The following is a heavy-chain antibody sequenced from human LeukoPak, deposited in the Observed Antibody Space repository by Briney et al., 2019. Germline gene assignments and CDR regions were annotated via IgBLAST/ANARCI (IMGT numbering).Heavy chain of an antibody. CDR2: ISGGGGST. V-gene: IGHV3-23*01. D-gene: IGHD3-10*01. Sequence: GGSLRLSCAASGFTFSSYWMSWVRQAPGKGLEWVSGISGGGGSTYYADSVKGRFTISRDNSKNTLYLQMNSLRAEDTAVYYCASIFLWFVYDYWGQGTLVTVSS. J-gene: IGHJ4*02. CDR3: ASIFLWFVYDY. CDR1: GFTFSSYW.